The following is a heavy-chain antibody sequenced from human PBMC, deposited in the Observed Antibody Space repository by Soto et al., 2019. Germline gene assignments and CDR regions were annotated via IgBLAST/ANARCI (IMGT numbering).Heavy chain of an antibody. CDR2: IIPIFGTA. V-gene: IGHV1-69*06. CDR3: ARGRNSYYYYYGMDV. D-gene: IGHD2-15*01. J-gene: IGHJ6*02. CDR1: GGTFSSYA. Sequence: SVKVSCKASGGTFSSYAISWVRQAPGQGLEWMGGIIPIFGTANYAQKFQGRVTITADKSTSTAYMELSSLRSEDTAVYYCARGRNSYYYYYGMDVWGQGTTVTVSS.